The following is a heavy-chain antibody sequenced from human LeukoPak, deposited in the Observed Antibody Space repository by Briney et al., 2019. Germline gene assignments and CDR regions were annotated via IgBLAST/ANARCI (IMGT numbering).Heavy chain of an antibody. CDR2: IIPIFGTA. CDR1: VGTFSSYA. V-gene: IGHV1-69*05. Sequence: GSSVKVSCKASVGTFSSYAISWVRQAPGQGLEWMGRIIPIFGTANYAQKFQGRVTITTDESTSTAYMELSSLRSEDTAAYYCARGGSSGYYSWFDYWGQGTLVTVSS. D-gene: IGHD3-22*01. J-gene: IGHJ4*02. CDR3: ARGGSSGYYSWFDY.